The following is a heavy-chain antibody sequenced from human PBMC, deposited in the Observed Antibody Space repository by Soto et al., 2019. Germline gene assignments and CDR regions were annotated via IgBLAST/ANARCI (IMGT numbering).Heavy chain of an antibody. Sequence: GGSLRLSCAASGFTFSSYAMSWVRQAPGKGLEWVSAISGSGGSTYYADSVKGRFTISRDNSKNTLYLQMNSLRAEDTAVYYCAKKEGGITMIVVAKSRAFDIWGQGTMVTVSS. CDR1: GFTFSSYA. V-gene: IGHV3-23*01. J-gene: IGHJ3*02. CDR2: ISGSGGST. CDR3: AKKEGGITMIVVAKSRAFDI. D-gene: IGHD3-22*01.